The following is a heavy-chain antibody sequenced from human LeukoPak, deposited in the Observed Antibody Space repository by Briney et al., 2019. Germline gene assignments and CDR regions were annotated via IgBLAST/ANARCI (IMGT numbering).Heavy chain of an antibody. CDR2: ISWDGGST. D-gene: IGHD3-10*01. J-gene: IGHJ3*02. CDR3: SKGRGGGSRGFSFDI. V-gene: IGHV3-43D*03. CDR1: GFTFDDYA. Sequence: GGSLRLSCAASGFTFDDYAMHWVRQAPGKGLEWVSLISWDGGSTYYADSVKGRFTISRDNSKNSLYLQMNSLRAEDTALYYCSKGRGGGSRGFSFDIWGQGTMVTVSS.